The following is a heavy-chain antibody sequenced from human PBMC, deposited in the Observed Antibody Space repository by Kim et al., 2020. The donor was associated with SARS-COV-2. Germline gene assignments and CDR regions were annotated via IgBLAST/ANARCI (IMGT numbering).Heavy chain of an antibody. CDR2: ISWNSGSI. J-gene: IGHJ4*02. CDR1: GFTFDDYA. Sequence: GGSLRLSCAASGFTFDDYAMHWVRQAPGKGLEWVSGISWNSGSIGYADSVKGRFTISRDNAKNSLYLQMNSLRAEDTALYYCAKDFADYGDYYFDYWGQGTLVTVSS. CDR3: AKDFADYGDYYFDY. D-gene: IGHD4-17*01. V-gene: IGHV3-9*01.